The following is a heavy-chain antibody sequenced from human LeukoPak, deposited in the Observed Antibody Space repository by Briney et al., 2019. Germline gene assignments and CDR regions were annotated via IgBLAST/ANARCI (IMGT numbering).Heavy chain of an antibody. CDR2: IIPIFGTA. CDR3: ATEGRRGYSSSMGFDY. V-gene: IGHV1-69*05. Sequence: SVKVSCKASGGTFSSYAISWVRQAPGQGLEWMGGIIPIFGTANYAQKFQGRVTITTDESTSTAYMELSSLRSEDTAVYYCATEGRRGYSSSMGFDYWGQGTLVTVSS. J-gene: IGHJ4*02. D-gene: IGHD6-6*01. CDR1: GGTFSSYA.